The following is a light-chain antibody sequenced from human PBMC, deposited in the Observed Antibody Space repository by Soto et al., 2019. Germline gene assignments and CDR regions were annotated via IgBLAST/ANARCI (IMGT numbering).Light chain of an antibody. CDR3: SSYAGSLYI. CDR2: EVS. J-gene: IGLJ1*01. CDR1: SSDVGDYNY. V-gene: IGLV2-8*01. Sequence: QSALTQPPSASGSPEQSVTISCTGTSSDVGDYNYVSWYQQHPGKAPKLMIYEVSKRPSRVPDRFSGSKSGNTASLTVSGLQAEDEADYYCSSYAGSLYIFGTGTKLTVL.